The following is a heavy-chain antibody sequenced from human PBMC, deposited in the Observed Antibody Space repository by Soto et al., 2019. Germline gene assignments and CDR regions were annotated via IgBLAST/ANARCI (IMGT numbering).Heavy chain of an antibody. CDR3: ARYNAACGTYYFAD. CDR2: IYHSGSA. V-gene: IGHV4-4*02. J-gene: IGHJ4*02. Sequence: QVELQESGPGLVKPSGTLSLTCAVSGGSVSSRYWWSWVRQSPGKGLEWIGEIYHSGSANYNPSLQRRVTMAVDTAKYQCSLRLYSVTAADTAVYYCARYNAACGTYYFADWGQGTRVTVAS. D-gene: IGHD6-13*01. CDR1: GGSVSSRYW.